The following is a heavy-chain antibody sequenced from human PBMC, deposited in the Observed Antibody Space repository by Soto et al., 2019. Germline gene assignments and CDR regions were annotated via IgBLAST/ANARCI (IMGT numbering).Heavy chain of an antibody. CDR2: INHSGST. D-gene: IGHD3-3*01. CDR1: GGSFSGYY. CDR3: ARGSPPRITIFGVVIHGNWFDP. Sequence: PSETLSLTCAVYGGSFSGYYWSWIRQPPGKGLEWIGEINHSGSTNYNPSLKSRVTISVDTSKNQFSLKLSSVTAADTAVYYCARGSPPRITIFGVVIHGNWFDPWGQGTLVTVSS. J-gene: IGHJ5*02. V-gene: IGHV4-34*01.